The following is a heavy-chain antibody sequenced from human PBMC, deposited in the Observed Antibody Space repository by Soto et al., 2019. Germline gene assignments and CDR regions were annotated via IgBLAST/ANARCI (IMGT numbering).Heavy chain of an antibody. CDR3: ARRARPDFYYMDV. CDR2: ISSNGVGT. V-gene: IGHV3-64*01. CDR1: GVTLSGYA. Sequence: EVQLAESGGGLAQPGGSLRLSCAASGVTLSGYAMDWVRQAPGKGLEYVSGISSNGVGTYYANSVQGRFTISRDNSKNTVYLQMGSLRPEDMAVYYCARRARPDFYYMDVWGKGTTVTFSS. J-gene: IGHJ6*03. D-gene: IGHD6-6*01.